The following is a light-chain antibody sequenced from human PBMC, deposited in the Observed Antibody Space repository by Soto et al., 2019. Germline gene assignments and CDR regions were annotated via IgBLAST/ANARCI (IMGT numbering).Light chain of an antibody. V-gene: IGKV1-33*01. CDR1: QAINNE. CDR3: QQYDNVPT. CDR2: GAS. Sequence: DIQMTQSPSSLSASVGDRVTITCQASQAINNELTWYQQKPGQPPKLLIYGASILETGVPSRFSGSGSGKHFTFTISSLQPEDIATYYCQQYDNVPTFGQGTKLEMK. J-gene: IGKJ2*01.